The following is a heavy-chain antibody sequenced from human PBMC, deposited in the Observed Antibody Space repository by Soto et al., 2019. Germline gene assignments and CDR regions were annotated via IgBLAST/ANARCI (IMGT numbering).Heavy chain of an antibody. V-gene: IGHV1-69*06. CDR1: GGTFSSYA. D-gene: IGHD5-12*01. CDR2: IIPIFGTA. CDR3: APSAYDYVVVDY. J-gene: IGHJ4*02. Sequence: SVKVSCKASGGTFSSYAISWVRQAPGQGLEWVGGIIPIFGTADYAQKFQGRVTITADKSTSTAYMELSSLRSEDTAVYYCAPSAYDYVVVDYWGQGTLVTVSS.